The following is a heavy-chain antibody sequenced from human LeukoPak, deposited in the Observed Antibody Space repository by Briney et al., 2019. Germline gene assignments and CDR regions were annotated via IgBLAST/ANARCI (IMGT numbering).Heavy chain of an antibody. CDR1: GFTFSSYS. CDR3: ASTPSRGAFDI. J-gene: IGHJ3*02. CDR2: ISSSSSTI. Sequence: PGGSLRLSCAASGFTFSSYSVNWVRQAPGKGLEWVSYISSSSSTIYYADSVKGRFTISRDNAKNSLYLQMNSLRAEDTAVYYCASTPSRGAFDIWGQGTMVTVSS. V-gene: IGHV3-48*01.